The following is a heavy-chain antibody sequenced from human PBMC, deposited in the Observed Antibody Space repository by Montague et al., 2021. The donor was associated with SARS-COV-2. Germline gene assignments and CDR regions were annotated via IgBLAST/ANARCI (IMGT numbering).Heavy chain of an antibody. CDR1: GFSLSTSGMC. J-gene: IGHJ4*02. Sequence: PALVKPTQTLTLTCTFSGFSLSTSGMCVSWVRQPPGKALEWLALIDWDDNKFYSTSLKTRLTISKDTSKNQVVLTMTNVDPVDTATYYCARSLYDILTGYYLPFDYGGQGTLVIVSS. CDR2: IDWDDNK. V-gene: IGHV2-70*20. D-gene: IGHD3-9*01. CDR3: ARSLYDILTGYYLPFDY.